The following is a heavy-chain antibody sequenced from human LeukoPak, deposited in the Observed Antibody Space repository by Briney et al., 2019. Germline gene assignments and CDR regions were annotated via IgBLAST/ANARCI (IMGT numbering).Heavy chain of an antibody. CDR1: NDSISSYC. Sequence: LSETLSLTCTVSNDSISSYCCSWVRQPPGKGLEWIGFMCPSGRTDYNPPPKSRVTMSIDTSKNQLSMELRFLTAADTAVYYCATSYDGKTAPYDLWGHGTLVTVSS. J-gene: IGHJ5*02. CDR2: MCPSGRT. V-gene: IGHV4-4*08. D-gene: IGHD4-23*01. CDR3: ATSYDGKTAPYDL.